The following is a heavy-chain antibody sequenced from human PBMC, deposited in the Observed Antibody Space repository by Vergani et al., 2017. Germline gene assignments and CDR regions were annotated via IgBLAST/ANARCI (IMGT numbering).Heavy chain of an antibody. J-gene: IGHJ4*02. D-gene: IGHD6-19*01. Sequence: QVQLVESGGGVVQRGGSLRLYCATSGFTLSNSDMLWIRQGPDKGLEFVAFIQFDGSNHYYADFVKGRFTLSRDFSKNTLYLQINILRTDDTATYYCAKRFSGWGIDYWCQGTQVIVAS. CDR2: IQFDGSNH. CDR3: AKRFSGWGIDY. V-gene: IGHV3-30*02. CDR1: GFTLSNSD.